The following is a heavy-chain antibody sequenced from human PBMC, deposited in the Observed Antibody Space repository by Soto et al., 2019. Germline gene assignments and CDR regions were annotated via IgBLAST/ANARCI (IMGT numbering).Heavy chain of an antibody. J-gene: IGHJ3*02. CDR1: GFTFSSYG. D-gene: IGHD1-26*01. V-gene: IGHV3-33*01. Sequence: QVQLVESGGGVVQPGRSLRLSCAASGFTFSSYGMHWVRQAPGKGLERVAVIWYDGSNKYYADSVKGRFTISRDNSKNTLYLQMNSLRAEDTAVYYCARDAPTSGAFDIWGQGTMVTVSS. CDR3: ARDAPTSGAFDI. CDR2: IWYDGSNK.